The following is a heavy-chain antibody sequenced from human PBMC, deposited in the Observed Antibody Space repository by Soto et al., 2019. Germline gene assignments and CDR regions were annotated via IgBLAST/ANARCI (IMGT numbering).Heavy chain of an antibody. CDR2: IYHSGST. CDR3: ASTRNLWLYSYDH. J-gene: IGHJ4*02. Sequence: QVQLQESGPGLVKPSGTLSLTCAVSGASISSSNWWSWVRQPPGKGLEWIGEIYHSGSTNYNPSLKSRVTISVDKSKNQFSLKLSSVTASDTDVYYCASTRNLWLYSYDHWGQGTLVTVSS. D-gene: IGHD5-18*01. CDR1: GASISSSNW. V-gene: IGHV4-4*02.